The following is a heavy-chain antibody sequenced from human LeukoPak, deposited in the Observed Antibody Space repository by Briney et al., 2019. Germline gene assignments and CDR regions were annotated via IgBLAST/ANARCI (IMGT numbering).Heavy chain of an antibody. J-gene: IGHJ6*04. CDR2: ITSSSSYI. CDR1: GFTFSTYS. CDR3: AELGITMIGGV. V-gene: IGHV3-21*01. D-gene: IGHD3-10*02. Sequence: GGSLRLSCAASGFTFSTYSMNWVRQAPGKGLEWVSSITSSSSYIYYADSVKGRFTISRHNAKNSLYLQMNSLRAEDTAVYYCAELGITMIGGVWGKGTTVTISS.